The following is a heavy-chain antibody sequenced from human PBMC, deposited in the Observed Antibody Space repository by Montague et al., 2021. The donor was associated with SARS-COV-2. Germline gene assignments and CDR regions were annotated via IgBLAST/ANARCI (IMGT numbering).Heavy chain of an antibody. V-gene: IGHV4-34*01. CDR3: ARGAGRGYYGSGTFGY. Sequence: SETLSLTCAVYGGPLRGRFWSWIRQSPGKGLEWIGEINHAGGTTYSPSLFSRVTILLDASKNQFSLKMTSVTAADTALYFCARGAGRGYYGSGTFGYWGQGTLVTVSS. J-gene: IGHJ4*02. CDR2: INHAGGT. D-gene: IGHD3-10*01. CDR1: GGPLRGRF.